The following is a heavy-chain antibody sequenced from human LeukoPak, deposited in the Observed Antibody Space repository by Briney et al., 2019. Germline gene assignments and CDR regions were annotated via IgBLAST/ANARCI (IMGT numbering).Heavy chain of an antibody. V-gene: IGHV4-30-4*02. CDR2: IYYSGST. CDR1: GGSISSGDSY. Sequence: PSETLSFTCTVSGGSISSGDSYWSWIRQPPGKGLEWIGYIYYSGSTYYNPSLKSRVTISVDTSKNQFSLKLSSVTAADTAVYYCARDPRITSVWYFDLWGHGTLVTVSS. J-gene: IGHJ2*01. D-gene: IGHD3-10*01. CDR3: ARDPRITSVWYFDL.